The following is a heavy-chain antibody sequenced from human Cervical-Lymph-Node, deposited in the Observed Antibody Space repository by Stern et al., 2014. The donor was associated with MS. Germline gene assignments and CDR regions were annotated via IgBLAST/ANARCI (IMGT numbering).Heavy chain of an antibody. CDR2: ISSYNGNT. Sequence: VQLVESGPEVRQPGASVRVSCKTSGYTFTTPNYGIAWVREAPGRGLEWMGWISSYNGNTVYAQKLQGRVTMTTDTSTSTAYMELRSLRSDDTAFYYCARERLRDFNDYHFDSWGQGTLVTVSS. D-gene: IGHD4-11*01. CDR1: GYTFTTPNYG. J-gene: IGHJ4*02. CDR3: ARERLRDFNDYHFDS. V-gene: IGHV1-18*01.